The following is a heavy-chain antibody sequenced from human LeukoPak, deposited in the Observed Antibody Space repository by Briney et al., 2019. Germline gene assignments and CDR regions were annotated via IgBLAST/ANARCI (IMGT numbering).Heavy chain of an antibody. D-gene: IGHD6-19*01. V-gene: IGHV3-23*01. CDR3: ARRSGIAVAGAFDY. CDR1: GFTFSSYD. J-gene: IGHJ4*02. Sequence: GGSLRLSCAASGFTFSSYDMSWVRQAPGKGLEWVSAISGSGGSTYYADSVKGRFTISRDNSKITLYLQMNSLRAEDTAVYYCARRSGIAVAGAFDYWGQGTLVTVSS. CDR2: ISGSGGST.